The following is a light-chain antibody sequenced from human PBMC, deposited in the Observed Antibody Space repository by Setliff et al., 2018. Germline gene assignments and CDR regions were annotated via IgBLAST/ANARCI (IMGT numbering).Light chain of an antibody. Sequence: QSVLTQPRSVSGSPGRSVTISCTGTSSDVGAYNYVSWYQQHPGKVPKLMIYDVRKRPSGVPDRFSGSKSGNTASLTISGLQAEDEADYYCCSYTGSNTPYVFGTGTKVTVL. CDR1: SSDVGAYNY. J-gene: IGLJ1*01. CDR2: DVR. V-gene: IGLV2-11*01. CDR3: CSYTGSNTPYV.